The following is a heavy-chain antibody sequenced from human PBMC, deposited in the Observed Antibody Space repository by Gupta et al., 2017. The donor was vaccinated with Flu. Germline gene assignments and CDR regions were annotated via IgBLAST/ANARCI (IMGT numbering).Heavy chain of an antibody. CDR1: GGSISPYY. CDR2: IFSTGNT. D-gene: IGHD6-19*01. CDR3: ARNRYSSGWYSDVFDI. J-gene: IGHJ3*02. Sequence: QVQPQESGPRLVKPSETLSLTCTVSGGSISPYYWSWLRQPAGKQLEWIGRIFSTGNTVYNPSLKSRVTMSLDMSKNQFSLRLNSVTAADTAVYYCARNRYSSGWYSDVFDIWGQGTMVTVSS. V-gene: IGHV4-4*07.